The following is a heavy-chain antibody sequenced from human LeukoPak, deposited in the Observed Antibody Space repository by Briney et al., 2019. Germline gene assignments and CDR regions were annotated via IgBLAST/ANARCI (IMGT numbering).Heavy chain of an antibody. Sequence: GGSLRLSCAASGFTFSDYYMTWNRQTPGKGLEWISYISESGTTVSYADSVKGRFTISRDNAKNSLYLQMNSLRAEDTAVYYCARETTDLGYCSGGSCYPPGDYYYYYMDVWGKGTTVTVSS. J-gene: IGHJ6*03. CDR2: ISESGTTV. D-gene: IGHD2-15*01. V-gene: IGHV3-11*04. CDR1: GFTFSDYY. CDR3: ARETTDLGYCSGGSCYPPGDYYYYYMDV.